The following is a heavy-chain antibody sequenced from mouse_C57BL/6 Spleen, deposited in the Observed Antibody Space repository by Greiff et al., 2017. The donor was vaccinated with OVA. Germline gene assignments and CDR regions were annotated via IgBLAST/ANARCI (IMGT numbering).Heavy chain of an antibody. D-gene: IGHD2-3*01. CDR3: TRRDDGYSFAY. CDR2: IDPETGGT. V-gene: IGHV1-15*01. CDR1: GYTFTDYE. Sequence: VQLQQSGAELVRPGASVTLSCKASGYTFTDYEMHWVKQTPVHGLEWIGAIDPETGGTAYNQKFKGMAILTADKSSSTAYMELRSLTSEDSAVYYCTRRDDGYSFAYWGQGTLVTVSA. J-gene: IGHJ3*01.